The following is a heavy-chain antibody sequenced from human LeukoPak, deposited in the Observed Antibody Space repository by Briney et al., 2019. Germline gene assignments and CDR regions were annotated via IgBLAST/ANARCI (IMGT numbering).Heavy chain of an antibody. CDR2: IHTAGST. V-gene: IGHV3-53*01. Sequence: PGGSLRLSCAASGFSVSGNYMSWVRQAPGKGLEWVSFIHTAGSTFYADSVKGRFTISRDNSKNTLYLQMNSPRADDTAMYYCARGYCSGGSCSKFDYWGQGTLVTVSS. CDR3: ARGYCSGGSCSKFDY. D-gene: IGHD2-15*01. CDR1: GFSVSGNY. J-gene: IGHJ4*02.